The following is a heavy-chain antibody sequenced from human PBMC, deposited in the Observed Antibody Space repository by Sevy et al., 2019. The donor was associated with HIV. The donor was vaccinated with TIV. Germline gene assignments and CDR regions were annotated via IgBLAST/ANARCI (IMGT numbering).Heavy chain of an antibody. J-gene: IGHJ6*02. Sequence: ASVKVSCKASGGTFSSYAISWVRQAPGQGLEWMGGIIPIFGTANYAQKFQGRVTITADEFTSTAYMELSSLRSEDTAVYYCAKTRRYSGYDFISYSSSSYYYYGMDVWGQGTTVTVSS. D-gene: IGHD5-12*01. V-gene: IGHV1-69*13. CDR3: AKTRRYSGYDFISYSSSSYYYYGMDV. CDR1: GGTFSSYA. CDR2: IIPIFGTA.